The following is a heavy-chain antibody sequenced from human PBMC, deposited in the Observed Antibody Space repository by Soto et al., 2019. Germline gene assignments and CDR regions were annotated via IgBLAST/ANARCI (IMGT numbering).Heavy chain of an antibody. D-gene: IGHD2-8*01. CDR3: ARDLQILYCTNGVCHPGYYYYGMDV. J-gene: IGHJ6*02. CDR2: ISSSGSTI. Sequence: QVQLVESGGGLVKPGGSLRLSCAASGFTFSDYYMSWIRQAPGKGLEWVSYISSSGSTIYYADSVKGRFTISRDNAKNSLSLQMNSLRAEDTAVYSCARDLQILYCTNGVCHPGYYYYGMDVWGQGTTVTVSS. CDR1: GFTFSDYY. V-gene: IGHV3-11*01.